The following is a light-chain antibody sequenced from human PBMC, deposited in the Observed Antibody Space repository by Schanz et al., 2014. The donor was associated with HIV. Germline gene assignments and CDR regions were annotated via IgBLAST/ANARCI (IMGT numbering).Light chain of an antibody. Sequence: DIQMTQSPSTLSASVGDRVSITCRASQSISSWLAWYQQKPGKAPKVLIYKASSLESGVPSRFSGSASGTEFTLTISSLQPDDFATYYCQQYDSYSLTFGGGTKVEIK. CDR3: QQYDSYSLT. J-gene: IGKJ4*01. CDR1: QSISSW. CDR2: KAS. V-gene: IGKV1-5*03.